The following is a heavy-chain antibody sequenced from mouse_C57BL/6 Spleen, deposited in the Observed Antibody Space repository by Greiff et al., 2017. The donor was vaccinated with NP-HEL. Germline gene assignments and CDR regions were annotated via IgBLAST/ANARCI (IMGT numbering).Heavy chain of an antibody. D-gene: IGHD2-2*01. CDR3: GRVSYYAMDY. CDR2: IDPSDSYT. Sequence: VQLQQPGAELVMPGASVKLSCKASGYTFTSYWMHWVKQRPGQGLEWIGEIDPSDSYTNYNQKFKGKSTLTVDKSSSTAYMQLSSLTSEDSAVYYCGRVSYYAMDYWGQGTSVTVSS. J-gene: IGHJ4*01. V-gene: IGHV1-69*01. CDR1: GYTFTSYW.